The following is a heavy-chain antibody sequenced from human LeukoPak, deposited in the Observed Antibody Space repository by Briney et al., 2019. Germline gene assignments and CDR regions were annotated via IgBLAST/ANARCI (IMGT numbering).Heavy chain of an antibody. CDR3: ARVLARYGNLDY. V-gene: IGHV1-2*02. J-gene: IGHJ4*02. CDR2: INPNSGGT. D-gene: IGHD1-14*01. CDR1: GYTFSGYY. Sequence: ASVKVSCKASGYTFSGYYMHWVRQAPGQGLEWMGWINPNSGGTNYAQKFQGRVTMTRDTSISTAYLELNRLTSDDTAVYYCARVLARYGNLDYWGQGILVTVSS.